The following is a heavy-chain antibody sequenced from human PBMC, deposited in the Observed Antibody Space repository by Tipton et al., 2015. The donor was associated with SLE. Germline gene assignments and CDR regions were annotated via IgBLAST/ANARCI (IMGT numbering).Heavy chain of an antibody. V-gene: IGHV4-59*11. D-gene: IGHD3-3*02. CDR3: ARDKSSHSKYILDY. CDR1: GGSIFSHY. CDR2: VFYTGET. Sequence: TLSLTCTVSGGSIFSHYWCWIRQTPERGLEWIGYVFYTGETYYAPSLKNRVTISADTSRSQVSLNLRSVTAADTAVYYCARDKSSHSKYILDYWGQGTLVTVSS. J-gene: IGHJ4*02.